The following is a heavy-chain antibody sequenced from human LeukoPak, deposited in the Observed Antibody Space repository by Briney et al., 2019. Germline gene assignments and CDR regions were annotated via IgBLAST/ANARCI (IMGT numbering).Heavy chain of an antibody. Sequence: ASVKVSCKASGYTFTSYDINRVRQATGQGLEWMGWMNPKSGNTGYAQKFQGRVTMTRNTSISTAYMELSSLRSEDTAVYYCATSRIHCATTSCPGAYDYWGQGTLVTVSS. V-gene: IGHV1-8*01. D-gene: IGHD2-2*01. J-gene: IGHJ4*02. CDR3: ATSRIHCATTSCPGAYDY. CDR1: GYTFTSYD. CDR2: MNPKSGNT.